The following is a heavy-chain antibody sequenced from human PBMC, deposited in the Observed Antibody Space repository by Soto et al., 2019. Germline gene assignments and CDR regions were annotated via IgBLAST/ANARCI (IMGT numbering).Heavy chain of an antibody. CDR2: IYYSGST. CDR1: RGSINISD. CDR3: ASVRRRIAARRAFDI. D-gene: IGHD6-6*01. V-gene: IGHV4-59*01. Sequence: PXGTLSLTCKESRGSINISDGSWIRQPPGKGLEWIGYIYYSGSTTYNPSLKSRVTISVDTSKNQFSLKLSSVTAADTAVYYCASVRRRIAARRAFDIWGQGTIVT. J-gene: IGHJ3*02.